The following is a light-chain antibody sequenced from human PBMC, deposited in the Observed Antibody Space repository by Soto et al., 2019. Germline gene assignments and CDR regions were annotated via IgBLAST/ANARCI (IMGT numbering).Light chain of an antibody. V-gene: IGLV2-14*01. CDR3: RSYTSSNTWV. CDR2: EVS. J-gene: IGLJ3*02. Sequence: QSVLTQPASVSGVPGQSITISCTGASSDIGGYRYVSWYQQHPGKAPKLMIFEVSNRPSGVSSRFSGSKSGNTASLTISGLQAEDEADYYCRSYTSSNTWVFGGGTKLTVL. CDR1: SSDIGGYRY.